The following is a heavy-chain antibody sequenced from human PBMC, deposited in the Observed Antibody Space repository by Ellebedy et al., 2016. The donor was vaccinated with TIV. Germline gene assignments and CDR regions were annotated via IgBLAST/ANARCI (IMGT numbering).Heavy chain of an antibody. CDR3: ARPFDSCIYVPWD. V-gene: IGHV3-48*02. J-gene: IGHJ4*02. Sequence: PVKGRSTISRDNAKNSLYLQMNSLRDEDTAVYYCARPFDSCIYVPWDWGQGTLVTVYS. D-gene: IGHD3-22*01.